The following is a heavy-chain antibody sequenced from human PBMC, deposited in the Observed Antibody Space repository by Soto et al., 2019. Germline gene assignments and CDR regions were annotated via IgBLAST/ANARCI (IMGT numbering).Heavy chain of an antibody. D-gene: IGHD5-12*01. CDR2: IYWDDDK. J-gene: IGHJ4*02. Sequence: QITLKESGPTLVKPTQTLTLTCTFSGFSLSTSGVGVGWIRQPPGKALEWLALIYWDDDKRYSPSLKSRLTITKDTTKNQVVLTMTNMDPVDTATYYCAHVYGGYDNFDYWGQGTLVTVSS. CDR1: GFSLSTSGVG. V-gene: IGHV2-5*02. CDR3: AHVYGGYDNFDY.